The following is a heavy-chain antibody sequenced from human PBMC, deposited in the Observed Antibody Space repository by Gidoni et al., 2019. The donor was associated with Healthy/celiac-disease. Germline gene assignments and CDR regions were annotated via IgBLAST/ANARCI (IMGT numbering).Heavy chain of an antibody. V-gene: IGHV3-30*04. CDR3: ARAPFDLWEPTDY. Sequence: QVQLVESGGGVVQPGRSLRLSCAASGFTFSSYARHWVRKAPGTGLEWVAVISYDGSNKYYADSVKGRFTISRDNSKNTLYLQMNSLRAEDTAVYYCARAPFDLWEPTDYWGQGTLVTVSS. CDR1: GFTFSSYA. D-gene: IGHD3-3*01. J-gene: IGHJ4*02. CDR2: ISYDGSNK.